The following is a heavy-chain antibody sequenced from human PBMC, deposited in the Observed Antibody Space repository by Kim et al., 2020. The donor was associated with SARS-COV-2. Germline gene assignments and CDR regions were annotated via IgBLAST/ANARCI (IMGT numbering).Heavy chain of an antibody. Sequence: GGSLRLSCAASGFTFSDYYMTWIRQAPGKGLEWISYINSKTSNTHEADSVEGRFTISSDDAKNSLFLQMNSLRVEDTAVYYCASYLRTVAGPRGHFQHWGQGTLVAVAS. J-gene: IGHJ1*01. CDR3: ASYLRTVAGPRGHFQH. V-gene: IGHV3-11*06. CDR1: GFTFSDYY. D-gene: IGHD6-19*01. CDR2: INSKTSNT.